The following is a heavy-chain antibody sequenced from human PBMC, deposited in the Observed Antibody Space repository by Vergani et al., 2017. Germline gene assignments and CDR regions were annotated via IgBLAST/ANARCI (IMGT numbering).Heavy chain of an antibody. D-gene: IGHD6-13*01. CDR2: ISSSSSYI. J-gene: IGHJ5*02. V-gene: IGHV3-21*01. CDR1: GFTFSSYS. Sequence: EMQLVESGGGLVKPGGSLRLSCAASGFTFSSYSMNWVRQAPGKGLEWVSSISSSSSYIYYADSVKGRFTISRNNAKNSLYLQMNSLRAEDTALYYCARDRKIAAARTALFDPWGQGTLVTVSS. CDR3: ARDRKIAAARTALFDP.